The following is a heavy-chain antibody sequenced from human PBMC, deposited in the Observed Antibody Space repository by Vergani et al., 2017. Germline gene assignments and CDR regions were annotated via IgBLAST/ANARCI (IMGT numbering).Heavy chain of an antibody. Sequence: QLQLQESGPGLVKPSETLSLTCTVSGGSISSSSYYWGWPRQPPGTGLEWIWSIYYSGSTYYNPALKSRVTISVDTTKNQFSRKLSSVTAADTAVYYCAIHLACCGSDCYPYYYGMDVWGQGTTVTVSS. CDR3: AIHLACCGSDCYPYYYGMDV. CDR1: GGSISSSSYY. V-gene: IGHV4-39*01. CDR2: IYYSGST. D-gene: IGHD2-21*02. J-gene: IGHJ6*02.